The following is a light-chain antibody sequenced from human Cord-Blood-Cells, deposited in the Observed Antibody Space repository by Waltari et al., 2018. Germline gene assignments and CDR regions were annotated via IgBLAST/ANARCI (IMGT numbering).Light chain of an antibody. CDR3: SSYAGSNNLV. V-gene: IGLV2-8*01. Sequence: QSALTQPPSASGSPGQSVTPSCTGTTSDLGGYNFFSWYQQQPGKAPKLMIYEVSKRPSGVPDRFSGSKSGNTASLTVSGLQAEDEADYYCSSYAGSNNLVFGGGTKLTVL. CDR2: EVS. J-gene: IGLJ3*02. CDR1: TSDLGGYNF.